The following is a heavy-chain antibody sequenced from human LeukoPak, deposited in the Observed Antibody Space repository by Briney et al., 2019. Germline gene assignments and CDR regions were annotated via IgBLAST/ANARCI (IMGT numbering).Heavy chain of an antibody. CDR2: INPDGSIR. Sequence: GSLRLSCAASGLTFSTYWMHWVRQAPGKGLAWVARINPDGSIRTYANSVQGRVTISRDTAKDTLFLQMNSLTAEDTAVYYCAREARVGGALQYWGQGTPVTVSS. CDR3: AREARVGGALQY. D-gene: IGHD1-26*01. CDR1: GLTFSTYW. V-gene: IGHV3-74*03. J-gene: IGHJ4*02.